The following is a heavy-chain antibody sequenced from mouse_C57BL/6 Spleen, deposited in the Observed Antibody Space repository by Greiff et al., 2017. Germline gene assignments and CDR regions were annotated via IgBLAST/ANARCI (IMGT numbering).Heavy chain of an antibody. CDR3: ARGYGSSYVAWFAY. D-gene: IGHD1-1*01. V-gene: IGHV1-53*01. CDR2: INPSNGGT. CDR1: GYTFTSYW. Sequence: QVQLQQPGTELVKPGASVKLSCKASGYTFTSYWMHWVKQRPGQGLEWIGNINPSNGGTNYNEKFKSKATLTVDKSSSTAYMQLSSRTSEDSAVDYCARGYGSSYVAWFAYWGQGTLVTVSA. J-gene: IGHJ3*01.